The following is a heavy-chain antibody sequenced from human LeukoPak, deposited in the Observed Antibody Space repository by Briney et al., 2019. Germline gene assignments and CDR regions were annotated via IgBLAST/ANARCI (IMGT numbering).Heavy chain of an antibody. CDR1: GGSIISSSYY. CDR2: IYYLGNT. D-gene: IGHD3-10*01. V-gene: IGHV4-39*07. Sequence: PSETLSLTCTVPGGSIISSSYYWGWIRQPPGKGLEWIGSIYYLGNTDYNPSLKSRVTISVDTSKNQFSLRLSSVTAADTAVYYCARQTYYYGSGSVDYWGQGTLVTVSS. J-gene: IGHJ4*02. CDR3: ARQTYYYGSGSVDY.